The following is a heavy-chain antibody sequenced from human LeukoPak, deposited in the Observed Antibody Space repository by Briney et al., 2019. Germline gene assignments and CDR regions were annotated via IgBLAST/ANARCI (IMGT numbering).Heavy chain of an antibody. J-gene: IGHJ6*03. D-gene: IGHD1-26*01. CDR3: AREYGSYDPYYYYYYMDV. CDR2: INPNSGGT. CDR1: GYTFTGYY. V-gene: IGHV1-2*02. Sequence: ASVKVSCKASGYTFTGYYMHWVRQAPGQGLEWMGWINPNSGGTNYAQKFQGRVTVTRDTSISTAYMELSRLRSDDTAVYYCAREYGSYDPYYYYYYMDVWGKGTTVTVSS.